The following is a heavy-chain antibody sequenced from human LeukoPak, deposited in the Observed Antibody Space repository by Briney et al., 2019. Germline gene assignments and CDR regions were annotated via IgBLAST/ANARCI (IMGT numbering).Heavy chain of an antibody. V-gene: IGHV4-59*01. Sequence: PSETLSLTCTVSGGSISSYYWSWIRQPPGKGLEWIGYIYYSESTNYNPSLKSRVTISVDTSKNQFSLKLSSVTAADTAVYYCARERHYYDSSGYYYFDYWGQGTLVTVSS. CDR3: ARERHYYDSSGYYYFDY. CDR2: IYYSEST. CDR1: GGSISSYY. D-gene: IGHD3-22*01. J-gene: IGHJ4*02.